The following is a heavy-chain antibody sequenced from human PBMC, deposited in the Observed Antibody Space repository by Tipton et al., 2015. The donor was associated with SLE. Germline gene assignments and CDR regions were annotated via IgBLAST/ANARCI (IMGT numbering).Heavy chain of an antibody. V-gene: IGHV4-34*01. CDR2: INNSGST. CDR1: GGSFSGYN. D-gene: IGHD2-2*01. CDR3: ARGGGSSTSRFFDL. Sequence: TLSLTCAVYGGSFSGYNWSWIRQPPGKGLEWIGEINNSGSTNYNPTLKSRVTISVETYKNQISLKLSSVTAADAAVYYCARGGGSSTSRFFDLWGRGSLVTVSA. J-gene: IGHJ2*01.